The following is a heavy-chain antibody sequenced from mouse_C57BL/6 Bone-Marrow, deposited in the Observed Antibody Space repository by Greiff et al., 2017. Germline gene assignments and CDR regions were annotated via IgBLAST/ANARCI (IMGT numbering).Heavy chain of an antibody. CDR3: AKKGEKVLGGAMDY. J-gene: IGHJ4*01. CDR1: GFSLTSYG. CDR2: IWRGGST. V-gene: IGHV2-5*01. Sequence: VMLVESGPGLVQPSQSLSITCTVSGFSLTSYGVHWVRQSPGKGLEWLGVIWRGGSTDYNAAFMSRLSITKDNSKSQVFFKMNSLQADDTAIYYCAKKGEKVLGGAMDYWGQGTSVTVSS. D-gene: IGHD3-3*01.